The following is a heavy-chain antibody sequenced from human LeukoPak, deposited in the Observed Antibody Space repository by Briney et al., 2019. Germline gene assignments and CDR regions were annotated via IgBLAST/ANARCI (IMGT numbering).Heavy chain of an antibody. Sequence: PGGSLRLSCAASGFTFSSYSMNWVRQAPGNGLEWVSSISSSSSYIYYADSVKGRFTISRDNAKNSLYLQMNSLRAEDTAVYYCARGASTRSYNDYWGQGTLVTVSS. D-gene: IGHD2-2*01. CDR2: ISSSSSYI. J-gene: IGHJ4*02. CDR3: ARGASTRSYNDY. V-gene: IGHV3-21*01. CDR1: GFTFSSYS.